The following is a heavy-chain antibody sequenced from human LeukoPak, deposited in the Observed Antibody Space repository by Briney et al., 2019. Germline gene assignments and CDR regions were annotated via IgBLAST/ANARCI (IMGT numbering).Heavy chain of an antibody. V-gene: IGHV4-34*01. J-gene: IGHJ5*02. Sequence: SETLSLTCAVYGGSYSGYYWSWIRQPPGKGLEWIGEINHSGSTNYNPSLKSRVTISVDTSKNQFSLKLSSVTAADTAVYYCARDLRYFDWLSDLNNWFDPWGQGTLVTVSS. CDR2: INHSGST. D-gene: IGHD3-9*01. CDR3: ARDLRYFDWLSDLNNWFDP. CDR1: GGSYSGYY.